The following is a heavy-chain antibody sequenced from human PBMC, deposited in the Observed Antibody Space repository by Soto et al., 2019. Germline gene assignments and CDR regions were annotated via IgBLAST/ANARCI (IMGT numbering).Heavy chain of an antibody. Sequence: QVQLQESGPGLLKPSQTLSLTCTVSGGSITSGGYYWSWIRQHPGKGLEWVGYIYHTGTTYYNPSLKSRLIISVDPSKKQFSLKLSSVTAADTAVYYCARVGSSGWSPDYWGRGTLVTVSS. D-gene: IGHD6-19*01. CDR2: IYHTGTT. J-gene: IGHJ4*02. V-gene: IGHV4-31*03. CDR1: GGSITSGGYY. CDR3: ARVGSSGWSPDY.